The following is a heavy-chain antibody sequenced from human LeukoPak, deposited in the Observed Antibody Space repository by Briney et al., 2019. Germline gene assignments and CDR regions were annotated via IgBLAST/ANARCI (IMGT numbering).Heavy chain of an antibody. D-gene: IGHD3-10*01. CDR3: ARGPNSGSYAIGY. Sequence: GSSVKVSCKASGGTFSSYAISWVRQAPGQGLEWMGGIIPIFGTANYAQKFQGRVTITTDESTSTAYMELSSLRSEDTAVYYCARGPNSGSYAIGYWGQGTLVTVSS. V-gene: IGHV1-69*05. CDR2: IIPIFGTA. J-gene: IGHJ4*02. CDR1: GGTFSSYA.